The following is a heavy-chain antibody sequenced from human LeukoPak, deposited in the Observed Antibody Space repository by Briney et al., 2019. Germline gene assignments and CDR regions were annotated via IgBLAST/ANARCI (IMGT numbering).Heavy chain of an antibody. CDR2: ISQSGST. J-gene: IGHJ1*01. D-gene: IGHD4-17*01. Sequence: SETLSLTCTVSGYSISSGHYWGWIRQPPGKGLEWIGSISQSGSTYYNPSLKSRVTMSVDTSKNQFSLNLSSVTAADAAVYYCASSDYGDYEYFQHWGQGTLVTVSS. V-gene: IGHV4-38-2*02. CDR3: ASSDYGDYEYFQH. CDR1: GYSISSGHY.